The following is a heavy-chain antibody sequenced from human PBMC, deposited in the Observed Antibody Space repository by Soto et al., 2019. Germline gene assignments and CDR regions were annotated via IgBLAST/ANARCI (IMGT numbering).Heavy chain of an antibody. V-gene: IGHV4-34*01. CDR2: INHSGST. Sequence: SETLSLTCAVYGGSFSVYDLGGIRRPPGQGLEWIGEINHSGSTNYNPSLKSRVTISVDTSKNQFSLKLSSVTAEDTAVYYCARGRYCSSTSCYNWFDPWGEGTLVTVSS. D-gene: IGHD2-2*01. CDR1: GGSFSVYD. CDR3: ARGRYCSSTSCYNWFDP. J-gene: IGHJ5*02.